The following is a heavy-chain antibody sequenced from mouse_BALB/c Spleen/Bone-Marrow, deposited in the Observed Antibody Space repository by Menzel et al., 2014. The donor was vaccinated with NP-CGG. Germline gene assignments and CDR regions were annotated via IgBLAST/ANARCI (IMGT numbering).Heavy chain of an antibody. CDR2: IDPANGNT. D-gene: IGHD3-3*01. V-gene: IGHV14-3*02. J-gene: IGHJ3*01. CDR3: ARSEGEGTPAF. CDR1: GFNIKDTY. Sequence: VQLQQPGAELVKPGASVKLSCTASGFNIKDTYMHWVQQRPEQGLEWIGRIDPANGNTKYEPKFQGKATITADTSSXTAYLQLSSLTSDDTAVYSCARSEGEGTPAFWCQGTLVTVSA.